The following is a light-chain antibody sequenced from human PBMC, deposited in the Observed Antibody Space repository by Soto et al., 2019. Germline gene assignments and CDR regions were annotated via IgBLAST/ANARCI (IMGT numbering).Light chain of an antibody. CDR3: QQYYSTPT. J-gene: IGKJ1*01. Sequence: DIVMTQSPDSLAVSLGERATINCKSSQSVLYSSNNKNYLAWYQQKPGQPPKLLIYWASTRESGVPDRFSGSGSGTDFTLTISSLQAEDVAVHYCQQYYSTPTFGQGTKV. CDR1: QSVLYSSNNKNY. CDR2: WAS. V-gene: IGKV4-1*01.